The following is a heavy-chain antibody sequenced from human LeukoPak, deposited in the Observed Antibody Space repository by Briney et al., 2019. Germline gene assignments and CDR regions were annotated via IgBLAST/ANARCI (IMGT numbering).Heavy chain of an antibody. Sequence: GRSLRLSCAASGFTFSSYAMHWVRQAPGKGLEWVAVISYDGSNKYYADSVKGRFTISRDNSKNTLYLQMNSLRAEDTAVYYCARNYDSSGYGHDYWGQGTLVTVSS. CDR1: GFTFSSYA. D-gene: IGHD3-22*01. CDR2: ISYDGSNK. V-gene: IGHV3-30-3*01. J-gene: IGHJ4*02. CDR3: ARNYDSSGYGHDY.